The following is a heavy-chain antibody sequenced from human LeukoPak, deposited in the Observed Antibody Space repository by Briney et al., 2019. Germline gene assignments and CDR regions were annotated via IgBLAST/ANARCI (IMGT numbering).Heavy chain of an antibody. D-gene: IGHD3-22*01. J-gene: IGHJ4*02. V-gene: IGHV1-46*01. CDR3: ARNYYDSSGYPNFDY. Sequence: ASVKVSCKASGYTFTSYYMHWVRQAPGQGLEWMGIINPSGGSTSYAQKFQSRVTMTRDTSTSTVYMELSSLRSEDTAVYYCARNYYDSSGYPNFDYWGQGTLVTVSS. CDR1: GYTFTSYY. CDR2: INPSGGST.